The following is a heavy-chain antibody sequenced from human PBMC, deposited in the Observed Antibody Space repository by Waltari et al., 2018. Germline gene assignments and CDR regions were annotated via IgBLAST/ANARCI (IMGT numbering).Heavy chain of an antibody. CDR2: IYHSGST. Sequence: QVQLQESGPGLVKPSETLSLTCAVSGYSISSGYYWGWIRQPPGKGLEWIGSIYHSGSTYYNPALKSRVTISVDTSKNQFSLKLSSVTAADTAVYYCALGLPDHADYWGQGTLVTVSS. V-gene: IGHV4-38-2*01. D-gene: IGHD3-16*01. CDR3: ALGLPDHADY. CDR1: GYSISSGYY. J-gene: IGHJ4*02.